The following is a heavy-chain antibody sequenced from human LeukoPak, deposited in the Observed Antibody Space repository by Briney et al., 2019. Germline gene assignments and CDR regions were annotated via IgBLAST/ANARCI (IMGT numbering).Heavy chain of an antibody. CDR1: GFTFSDYY. D-gene: IGHD2-15*01. CDR2: ISSSGSTI. CDR3: AIGYCRGGSCDDEPGDAFDI. Sequence: GGSLRLSCAASGFTFSDYYMSWIRQAPRKGLEWVSYISSSGSTIYYADSVKGRFTISRDNAKNLLYLQMNSLRAEDTAVYYCAIGYCRGGSCDDEPGDAFDIWGQGTMVAVSS. V-gene: IGHV3-11*01. J-gene: IGHJ3*02.